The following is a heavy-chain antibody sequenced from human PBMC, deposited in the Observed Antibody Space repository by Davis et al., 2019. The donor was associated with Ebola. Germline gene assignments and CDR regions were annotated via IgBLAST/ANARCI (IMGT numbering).Heavy chain of an antibody. Sequence: ASVKVSCKASGYTFTSYAMHWVRQAPGQRLEWMGWINAGNGNTKYSQKFQGRVTITRDTSASTAYMELSSLRSEDTAVYYCAREAAYFYSFDYWGQGTLVTVSS. CDR3: AREAAYFYSFDY. J-gene: IGHJ4*02. CDR1: GYTFTSYA. D-gene: IGHD3-16*01. CDR2: INAGNGNT. V-gene: IGHV1-3*01.